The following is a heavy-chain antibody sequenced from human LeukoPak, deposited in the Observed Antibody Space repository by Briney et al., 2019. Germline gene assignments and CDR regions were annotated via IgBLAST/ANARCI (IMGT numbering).Heavy chain of an antibody. CDR3: ARDQEAFDY. CDR2: IYPRDGST. J-gene: IGHJ4*02. CDR1: GYSFTSNY. Sequence: ASVKVSCKASGYSFTSNYIHWVRQAPGQGLEWMGMIYPRDGSTSYAQKFQGRVTVTRDTSTSTVHMELSGLRSEDTAVYYCARDQEAFDYWGQGTLVTVPS. V-gene: IGHV1-46*01.